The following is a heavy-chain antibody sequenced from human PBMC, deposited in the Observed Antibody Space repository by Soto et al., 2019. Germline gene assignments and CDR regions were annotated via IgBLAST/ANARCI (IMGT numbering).Heavy chain of an antibody. CDR2: ISYDGSNK. Sequence: PGGSLRLSCAASGFTFSSYGMHWVRQAPGKGLEWVAVISYDGSNKYYADSVKGRFTISIDISKNTLYLQMNSLRAEDTAVYYCAKDRIAVAGYFDYWGQGTLVTVSS. V-gene: IGHV3-30*18. CDR1: GFTFSSYG. D-gene: IGHD6-19*01. J-gene: IGHJ4*02. CDR3: AKDRIAVAGYFDY.